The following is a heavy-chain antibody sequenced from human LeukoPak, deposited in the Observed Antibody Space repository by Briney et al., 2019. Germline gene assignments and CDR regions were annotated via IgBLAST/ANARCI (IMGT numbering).Heavy chain of an antibody. CDR1: GYSFTSYW. V-gene: IGHV5-51*01. Sequence: GESLKISCKGSGYSFTSYWIGWVRQMPGKGLEWMGIIYPGDSDTRYSPSFQGQVTISADKSISTAYLQWSSLKASDTAMYYCARASTVTTSSRALPHYYYGMDVWGQGTTVTVSS. CDR2: IYPGDSDT. J-gene: IGHJ6*02. CDR3: ARASTVTTSSRALPHYYYGMDV. D-gene: IGHD4-17*01.